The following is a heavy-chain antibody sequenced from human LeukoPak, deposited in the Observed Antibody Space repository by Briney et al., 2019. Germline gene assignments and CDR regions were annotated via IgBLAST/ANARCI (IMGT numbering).Heavy chain of an antibody. CDR1: GGSFSGYY. CDR2: INHSGST. CDR3: ARGALTTVVTPFFDY. D-gene: IGHD4-23*01. J-gene: IGHJ4*02. Sequence: PSETLSLTCAVYGGSFSGYYWSWIRQPPGKGLEWIGEINHSGSTNYNPSLKSRVTISVDTSKNQFSLELSSVTAADTAVYYCARGALTTVVTPFFDYWGQGTLVTVSS. V-gene: IGHV4-34*01.